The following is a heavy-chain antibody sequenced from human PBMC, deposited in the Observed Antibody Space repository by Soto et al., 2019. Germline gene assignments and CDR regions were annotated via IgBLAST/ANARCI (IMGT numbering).Heavy chain of an antibody. D-gene: IGHD6-6*01. CDR3: AKDRYSSSSVTSFDY. CDR1: GFTFISYA. V-gene: IGHV3-23*01. J-gene: IGHJ4*02. CDR2: ISGSGGST. Sequence: GGALRLSCAASGFTFISYALSWVRPASGEGLEWVSAISGSGGSTYYADSVKGRFTISRDNSKNTLYLQMNSLRAEDTAVYYCAKDRYSSSSVTSFDYWGQGTLVTVSS.